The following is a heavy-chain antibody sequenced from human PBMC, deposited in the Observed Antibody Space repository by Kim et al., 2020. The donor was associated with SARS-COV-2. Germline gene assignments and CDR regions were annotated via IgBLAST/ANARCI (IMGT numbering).Heavy chain of an antibody. D-gene: IGHD6-13*01. CDR3: ARETAAAGKTFDY. J-gene: IGHJ4*02. Sequence: TQGFPGRVTMTRDTSTSTIFMDLSNLRPDDTAVYYCARETAAAGKTFDYWGQGTLVTVSS. V-gene: IGHV1-46*01.